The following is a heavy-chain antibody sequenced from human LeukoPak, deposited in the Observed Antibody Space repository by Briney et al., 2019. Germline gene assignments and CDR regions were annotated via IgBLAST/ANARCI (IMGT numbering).Heavy chain of an antibody. D-gene: IGHD3-10*01. Sequence: ASVKVSCKATGYTFTDYFMYWVRQAPGQGLEWMGRINPDTGGTRYSQKFQGRVTITRDTSINTAYMELSSLRSDDTALYYCARGGASWFIDYWDQGTLVTVSS. J-gene: IGHJ4*02. CDR3: ARGGASWFIDY. CDR2: INPDTGGT. CDR1: GYTFTDYF. V-gene: IGHV1-2*06.